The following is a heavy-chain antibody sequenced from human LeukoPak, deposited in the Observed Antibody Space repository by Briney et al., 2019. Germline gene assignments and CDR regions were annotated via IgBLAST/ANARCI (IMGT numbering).Heavy chain of an antibody. D-gene: IGHD5-24*01. CDR3: ARHLTPIEMAALGY. CDR2: IYPGDSAT. Sequence: GESLKISCKGSGYIFTSYWIGWVRHMPGKGLEWMGIIYPGDSATRYSPSFQGQVTISADKSISTAYLQWSSLKASGTAMYYCARHLTPIEMAALGYWGQGTLVTVSS. J-gene: IGHJ4*02. CDR1: GYIFTSYW. V-gene: IGHV5-51*01.